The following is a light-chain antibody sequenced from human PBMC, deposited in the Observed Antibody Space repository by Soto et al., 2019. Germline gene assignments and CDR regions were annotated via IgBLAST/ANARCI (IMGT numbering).Light chain of an antibody. CDR2: GAS. Sequence: EIVLTQSPGTLSLSPGDRATLXXRASQSVSSSYLAWYQQKPGQAPRIXIDGASNRATGIPDRFSGSGSGTDFTLTISRLEPEDFAVYYCQQYGSSPLTFGQGTKVEIK. CDR1: QSVSSSY. V-gene: IGKV3-20*01. CDR3: QQYGSSPLT. J-gene: IGKJ3*01.